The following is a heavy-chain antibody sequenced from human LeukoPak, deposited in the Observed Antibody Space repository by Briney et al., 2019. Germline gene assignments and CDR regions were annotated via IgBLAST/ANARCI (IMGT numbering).Heavy chain of an antibody. D-gene: IGHD5-24*01. CDR3: ARGIGDGYNLDGYYFDY. J-gene: IGHJ4*02. CDR2: IIPIFGTA. CDR1: GGTFSSYA. V-gene: IGHV1-69*13. Sequence: ASVKVSXKASGGTFSSYAISWVRQAPGQGLEWMGGIIPIFGTANYAQKFQGRVTITADESTSTAYMELSSLRSEDTAVYYCARGIGDGYNLDGYYFDYWGQGTLVTVSS.